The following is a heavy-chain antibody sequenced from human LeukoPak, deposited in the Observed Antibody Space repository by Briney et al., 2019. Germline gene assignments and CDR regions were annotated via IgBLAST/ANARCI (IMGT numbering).Heavy chain of an antibody. CDR1: GFTFSAYS. J-gene: IGHJ4*02. Sequence: GGSLRLSRVASGFTFSAYSMTWVRQAPGKGLDWVSSISVSGGGTYYADSVRGRFTISRDNSKNTLYLHMNSLGAEDTAVYYCVKDWRDESNCGGDCLQYWGQGTLVTVSS. CDR3: VKDWRDESNCGGDCLQY. V-gene: IGHV3-23*01. CDR2: ISVSGGGT. D-gene: IGHD2-21*02.